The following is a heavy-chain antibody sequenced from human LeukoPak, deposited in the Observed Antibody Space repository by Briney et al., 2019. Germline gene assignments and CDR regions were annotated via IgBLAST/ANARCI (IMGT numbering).Heavy chain of an antibody. J-gene: IGHJ4*02. V-gene: IGHV3-30*18. D-gene: IGHD6-13*01. CDR1: GFTFSNYG. CDR3: AKDLNVAAAGYYFDY. CDR2: VANDGRDK. Sequence: QPGRSLRLSCAASGFTFSNYGMHWVRQAPGKGLERVAVVANDGRDKRYADSVKGRFTISRDNSKNTVYLQMNSLRAEDTAVYYCAKDLNVAAAGYYFDYWGQGTLVTVSS.